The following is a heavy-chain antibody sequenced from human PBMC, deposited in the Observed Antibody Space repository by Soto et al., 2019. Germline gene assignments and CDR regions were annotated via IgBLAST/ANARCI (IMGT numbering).Heavy chain of an antibody. CDR2: ISAYNGNT. CDR1: GYTFTSYG. V-gene: IGHV1-18*01. Sequence: ATVKVSCKASGYTFTSYGISWVRQAPGQGLEWMGWISAYNGNTNYAQKLQGRVTMTTDTSTSTAYMELRSLISDDTAVYYCARKSYYDSSGYYVDYWGQGTLVTVSS. J-gene: IGHJ4*02. D-gene: IGHD3-22*01. CDR3: ARKSYYDSSGYYVDY.